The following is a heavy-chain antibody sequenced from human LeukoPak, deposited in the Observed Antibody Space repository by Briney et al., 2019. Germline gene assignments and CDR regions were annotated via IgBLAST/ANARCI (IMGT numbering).Heavy chain of an antibody. Sequence: VASVKVSCKASGYTFTSHGISGVRQAPGQGLGWMGWISAYNGNTNYAQKLQGRVTVTTDTSTSTAYMELRSLRSDDTAVYYCAREDGDPAGYYFDYWGQGTLVTVSS. CDR3: AREDGDPAGYYFDY. V-gene: IGHV1-18*01. J-gene: IGHJ4*02. D-gene: IGHD7-27*01. CDR1: GYTFTSHG. CDR2: ISAYNGNT.